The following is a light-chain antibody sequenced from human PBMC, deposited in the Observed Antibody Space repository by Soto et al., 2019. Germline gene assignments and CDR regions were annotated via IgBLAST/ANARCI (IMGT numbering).Light chain of an antibody. Sequence: QSALTQPPSASGSPGQSVTISCTGSSSDVGAYNYVSWYQQHPGKAPKLMIYEVTKRPSGVPDRFSGSKSGNTASLTVSGIQAEDEADYYCSSYAGSNNLPFGGGTTLTVL. V-gene: IGLV2-8*01. CDR1: SSDVGAYNY. J-gene: IGLJ3*02. CDR3: SSYAGSNNLP. CDR2: EVT.